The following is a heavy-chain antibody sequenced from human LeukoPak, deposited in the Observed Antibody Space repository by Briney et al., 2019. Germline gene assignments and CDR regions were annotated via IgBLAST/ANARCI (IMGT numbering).Heavy chain of an antibody. CDR2: INPSGGST. J-gene: IGHJ4*02. Sequence: ASVKVSCKASGYTFTSYYMHWVRQAPGQGLEWMGIINPSGGSTSYAQKFQGRVTMTRDTSTSTVYMELSSLRSEDTAVYYCARAGYCSSTSCSDYFDYWGQGTLVTVSS. D-gene: IGHD2-2*01. CDR3: ARAGYCSSTSCSDYFDY. V-gene: IGHV1-46*01. CDR1: GYTFTSYY.